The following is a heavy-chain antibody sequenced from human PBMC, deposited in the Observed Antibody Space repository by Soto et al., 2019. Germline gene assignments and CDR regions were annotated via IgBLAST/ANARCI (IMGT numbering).Heavy chain of an antibody. CDR1: GGSITTAGYS. V-gene: IGHV4-30-2*01. Sequence: SETLSLTCTVSGGSITTAGYSWSWMRQPPGKALEWIGYVYHTGNAYPNPSLKSRATISLDRSKNQYSLKMTSVTAANTALYYCASRAFYYSGLDVWGQGTTVTV. CDR2: VYHTGNA. J-gene: IGHJ6*02. CDR3: ASRAFYYSGLDV. D-gene: IGHD3-3*01.